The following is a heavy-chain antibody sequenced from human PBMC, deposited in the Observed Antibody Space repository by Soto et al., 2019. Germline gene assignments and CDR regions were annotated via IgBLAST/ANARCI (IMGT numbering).Heavy chain of an antibody. D-gene: IGHD3-3*01. CDR1: GFTFSSYN. CDR2: ISSGSSTR. CDR3: ARDWNGWYFDY. Sequence: GGSLRLSCAASGFTFSSYNMNWVRQAPGKGLEWVSYISSGSSTRYYADSVKGRFTISRDSAKNSLYLQMNSLRAEDTAVYYCARDWNGWYFDYWGQGTLVTVSS. V-gene: IGHV3-48*01. J-gene: IGHJ4*02.